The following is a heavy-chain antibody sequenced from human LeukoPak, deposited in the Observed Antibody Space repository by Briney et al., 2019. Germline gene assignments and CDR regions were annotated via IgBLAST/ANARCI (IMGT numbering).Heavy chain of an antibody. J-gene: IGHJ6*03. D-gene: IGHD5-18*01. CDR3: ARVGYRYSMNDWSRTGLGAYPTKYYYYMDV. Sequence: SETLSLTCAVYGGSFSDYSWTWIRQAPGEGLEWIGEINHNGGTNHNPSLVSRVIMSVDTSKNQFSLKVSSVTAADTAVYYCARVGYRYSMNDWSRTGLGAYPTKYYYYMDVWGKGTTVTVSS. V-gene: IGHV4-34*01. CDR2: INHNGGT. CDR1: GGSFSDYS.